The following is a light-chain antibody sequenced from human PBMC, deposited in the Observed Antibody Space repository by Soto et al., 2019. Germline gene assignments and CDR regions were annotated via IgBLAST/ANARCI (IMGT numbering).Light chain of an antibody. CDR3: QQYGGMWA. CDR2: DAS. CDR1: QSISNR. J-gene: IGKJ1*01. V-gene: IGKV1-5*01. Sequence: DLQMTQSPSTLSASVGDRVTITCRASQSISNRLAWYQQKPGKAPKVVIYDASSLESGVPSRFSGSGSGTEFILTINSLQPDDFATYCCQQYGGMWAFGQGTKVEIK.